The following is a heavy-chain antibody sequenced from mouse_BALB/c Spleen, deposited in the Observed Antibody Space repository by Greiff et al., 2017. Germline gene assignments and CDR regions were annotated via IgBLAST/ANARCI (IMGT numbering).Heavy chain of an antibody. CDR3: ARGLDDFYWYFDV. CDR2: IHYSGST. CDR1: GYSITSGYS. Sequence: VQLQQSGPDLVKPSQSLSLTCTVTGYSITSGYSWHWIRQFPGNKLEWMGYIHYSGSTNYNPSKNQFFLQLNSVTTEDTATYYCARGLDDFYWYFDVWGAGTTVTVSS. D-gene: IGHD2-12*01. V-gene: IGHV3-1*02. J-gene: IGHJ1*01.